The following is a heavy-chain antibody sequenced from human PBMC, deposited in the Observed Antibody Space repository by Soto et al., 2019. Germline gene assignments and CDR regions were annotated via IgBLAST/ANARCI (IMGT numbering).Heavy chain of an antibody. CDR3: ARDIVGATAL. CDR1: GFTFSSYA. Sequence: QVQLVESGGGVVQPGRSLRLSCAASGFTFSSYAMHWVRQAPGKGLEWVAVISYDGSNKYYADSMKGRFTISRDNSKNTLYLQMNSLRAEDTAVYYCARDIVGATALWGQGTLVTVSS. V-gene: IGHV3-30-3*01. CDR2: ISYDGSNK. D-gene: IGHD1-26*01. J-gene: IGHJ4*02.